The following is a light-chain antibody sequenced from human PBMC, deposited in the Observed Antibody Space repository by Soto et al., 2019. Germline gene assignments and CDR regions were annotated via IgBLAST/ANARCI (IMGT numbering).Light chain of an antibody. CDR2: DAS. CDR3: QQYDKSPPIS. Sequence: TVLTQSPGTLSLSPGERATLSCRASQSVSSSSLAWFQHKPGQAPRLLIYDASSRVTGIPDRFSGGGSGTDFTLTISRLEPEDFAVYYCQQYDKSPPISFGKGTRLEIK. V-gene: IGKV3-20*01. J-gene: IGKJ5*01. CDR1: QSVSSSS.